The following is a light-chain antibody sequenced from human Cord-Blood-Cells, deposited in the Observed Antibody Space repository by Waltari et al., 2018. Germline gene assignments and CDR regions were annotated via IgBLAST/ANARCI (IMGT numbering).Light chain of an antibody. J-gene: IGKJ3*01. Sequence: LSPGERATLSCRASQSVSSSYLAWYQQKPGQAPRLLIYGASSRATGIPDRFSGSGSGTDFTLTISRLEPEDFAVYYCQQYGSSIFTFGPGTKVDIK. CDR3: QQYGSSIFT. CDR1: QSVSSSY. CDR2: GAS. V-gene: IGKV3-20*01.